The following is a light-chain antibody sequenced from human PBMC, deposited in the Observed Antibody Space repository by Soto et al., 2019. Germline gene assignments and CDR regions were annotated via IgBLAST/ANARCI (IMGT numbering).Light chain of an antibody. CDR3: MQGLQSPLT. CDR1: QSLLHSNGYNY. J-gene: IGKJ3*01. V-gene: IGKV2-28*01. Sequence: DIVVTQSPLSLPVTPGEPASISCRSSQSLLHSNGYNYLNWYLQKPGQSPHLLICLASNRSSGVLDRFIGSGSGTDFSLKISSVVTENVEDYYCMQGLQSPLTFGPGTKVVIK. CDR2: LAS.